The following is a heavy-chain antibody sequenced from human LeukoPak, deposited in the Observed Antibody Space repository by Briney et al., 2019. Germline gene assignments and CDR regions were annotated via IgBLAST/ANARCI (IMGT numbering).Heavy chain of an antibody. V-gene: IGHV4-38-2*01. CDR3: ASAYCSGGNCIPGLFDY. J-gene: IGHJ4*02. Sequence: PSETLSLTCAVSDSSISNGFYWGWIRQPPGKGLEWIGSFYHTGSTYYNPSLNSRVTISVDTSKSQFSLELRSVTAADTAVYYCASAYCSGGNCIPGLFDYWGQGTLVTVSS. D-gene: IGHD2-15*01. CDR2: FYHTGST. CDR1: DSSISNGFY.